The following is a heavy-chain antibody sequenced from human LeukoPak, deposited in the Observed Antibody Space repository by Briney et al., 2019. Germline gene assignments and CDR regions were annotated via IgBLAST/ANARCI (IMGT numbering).Heavy chain of an antibody. J-gene: IGHJ6*04. CDR2: ISYDGSNK. D-gene: IGHD6-13*01. V-gene: IGHV3-30*18. Sequence: GGSLRLSCAASGFTFSSYGMHWVRQAPGKGLEWVAVISYDGSNKYYADSVKGRFTNSRDNSKNTLYLKMNSLRAEDTAVYYCPKEGPTTLGVAADYGMYVWGKGKTVTASS. CDR1: GFTFSSYG. CDR3: PKEGPTTLGVAADYGMYV.